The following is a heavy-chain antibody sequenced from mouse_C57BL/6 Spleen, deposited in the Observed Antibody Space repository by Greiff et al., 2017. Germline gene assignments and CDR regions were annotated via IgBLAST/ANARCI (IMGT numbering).Heavy chain of an antibody. V-gene: IGHV1-26*01. CDR3: ARFGDNGDYFDY. CDR2: INPNNGGT. D-gene: IGHD3-3*01. J-gene: IGHJ2*01. CDR1: GYTFTDYY. Sequence: VQLQQSGPELVKPGASVKISCKASGYTFTDYYMNWVKQSHGKSLEWIGDINPNNGGTSYNQKFKGKATLTVDKSSSTAYMELRSLTSEDSAVYYCARFGDNGDYFDYWGQGTTLTVSS.